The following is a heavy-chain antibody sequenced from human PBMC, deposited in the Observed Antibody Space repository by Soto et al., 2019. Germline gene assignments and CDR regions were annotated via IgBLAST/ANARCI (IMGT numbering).Heavy chain of an antibody. V-gene: IGHV4-61*01. CDR3: ARGSPYYDSSGFDY. D-gene: IGHD3-22*01. CDR1: GGSVSSGSYY. Sequence: QVQLQESGPGLVKPSETLSLTCTVSGGSVSSGSYYWSWIRQPPGKGLEWIGYIYYSGRTNYNPSLRSRVTISVDTSKNQFSLKLSSVTAADTAVYYCARGSPYYDSSGFDYWGQGTLVTVSS. CDR2: IYYSGRT. J-gene: IGHJ4*02.